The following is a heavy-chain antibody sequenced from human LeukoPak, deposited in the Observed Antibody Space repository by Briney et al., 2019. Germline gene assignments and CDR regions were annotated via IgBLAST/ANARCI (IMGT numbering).Heavy chain of an antibody. CDR2: TRNKANSYTT. D-gene: IGHD3-22*01. V-gene: IGHV3-72*01. Sequence: GGSLRLSCAASGFTLSDYYMDWVRQAPGKGLEWVGRTRNKANSYTTDYAASVKGRFTISRVDSKKSVFLQMNSLKTEDTAVYYCVRPSYYDSSGYSLDGFDIWGQGTMVTVSS. CDR3: VRPSYYDSSGYSLDGFDI. CDR1: GFTLSDYY. J-gene: IGHJ3*02.